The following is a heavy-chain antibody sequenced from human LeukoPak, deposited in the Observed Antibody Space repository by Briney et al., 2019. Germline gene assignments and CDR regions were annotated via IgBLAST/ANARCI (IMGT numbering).Heavy chain of an antibody. CDR2: IYASGTI. CDR1: GGSVSTYY. CDR3: ARGRGLDHRSSWYFDY. Sequence: SETLSLTCTDSGGSVSTYYWSWIRQPAGKGLEWIGRIYASGTINYNPSLKSRVSMSVDTSKNQFSLKLSSVTAEDTAVYYCARGRGLDHRSSWYFDYWGQGTLVTVSS. J-gene: IGHJ4*02. D-gene: IGHD6-13*01. V-gene: IGHV4-4*07.